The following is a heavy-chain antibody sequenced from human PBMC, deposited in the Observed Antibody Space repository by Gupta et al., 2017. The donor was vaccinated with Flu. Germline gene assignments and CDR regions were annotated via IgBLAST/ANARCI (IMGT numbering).Heavy chain of an antibody. J-gene: IGHJ4*02. CDR3: ARNRGWEQFDY. D-gene: IGHD5-24*01. Sequence: EVQLVESGGGLVQPGGSVRLYCAASGFTFRASWMNWVRQAPGKVLELVATINQDGSTKKYVDSLNGRFTVSRDNAKNSLYLQMDSLRAEDTAVYFCARNRGWEQFDYWGQGTLVTVSS. CDR1: GFTFRASW. V-gene: IGHV3-7*01. CDR2: INQDGSTK.